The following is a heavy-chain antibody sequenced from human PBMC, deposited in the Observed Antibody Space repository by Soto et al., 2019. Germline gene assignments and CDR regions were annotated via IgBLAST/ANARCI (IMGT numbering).Heavy chain of an antibody. CDR1: GFIFSSYA. CDR2: ISYDGNNK. J-gene: IGHJ6*02. D-gene: IGHD2-15*01. Sequence: QVQLVESGGGVVQPGRSLRLSCAASGFIFSSYAMYWVRQAPGKGLEWVAVISYDGNNKYYADSVKGRFTISRDNSRNVLYLQMNSLRAEASAVYYCARAGCDGGSCYTRVGLRYAMDVWGQGTTVTVSS. CDR3: ARAGCDGGSCYTRVGLRYAMDV. V-gene: IGHV3-30-3*01.